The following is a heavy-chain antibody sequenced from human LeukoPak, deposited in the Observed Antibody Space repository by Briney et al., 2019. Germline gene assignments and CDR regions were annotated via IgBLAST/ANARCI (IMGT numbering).Heavy chain of an antibody. V-gene: IGHV3-21*01. D-gene: IGHD3-10*01. J-gene: IGHJ6*02. CDR3: ARDAAYYYHSGEYGMDV. CDR1: GITLSDYS. Sequence: GGSLRLSCAASGITLSDYSMNWVRQAPGKGLEWVSSMSSSGSHIYYVDSVRGRFTFSRDNAKNSLYLQMNSLRAEDTAVYYCARDAAYYYHSGEYGMDVWGQGTTVTVSS. CDR2: MSSSGSHI.